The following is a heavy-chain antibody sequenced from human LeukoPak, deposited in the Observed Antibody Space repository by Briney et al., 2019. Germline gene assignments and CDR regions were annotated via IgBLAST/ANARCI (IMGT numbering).Heavy chain of an antibody. Sequence: SETLSLTCTVSGGFISSGGYYWSWIRQHPGKGLEWIGYIYYTGSTYYNPSPKSRASISVDTSNNQFSLKLSSVSAADTAVYYCASHCSGGTCYRYYFDNWGQGTLVTVSS. D-gene: IGHD2-15*01. V-gene: IGHV4-31*03. CDR1: GGFISSGGYY. CDR3: ASHCSGGTCYRYYFDN. J-gene: IGHJ4*02. CDR2: IYYTGST.